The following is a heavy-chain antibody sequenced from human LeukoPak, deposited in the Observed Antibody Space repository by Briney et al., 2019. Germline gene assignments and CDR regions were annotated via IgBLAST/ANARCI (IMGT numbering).Heavy chain of an antibody. CDR3: TRDPNGDYVGAFDM. Sequence: GGSLRLSCAASGITFSTYAMTWVRQAPGKGLEWVSSTRGSGGGTDYADSVKGRFTISRDNSRDTLFLQMNSLRAGDTALYYCTRDPNGDYVGAFDMWGPGTMVTVSS. V-gene: IGHV3-23*01. CDR2: TRGSGGGT. J-gene: IGHJ3*02. CDR1: GITFSTYA. D-gene: IGHD4-17*01.